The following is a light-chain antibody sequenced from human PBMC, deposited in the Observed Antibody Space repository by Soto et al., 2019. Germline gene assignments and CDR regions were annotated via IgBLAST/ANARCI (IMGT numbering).Light chain of an antibody. J-gene: IGKJ1*01. Sequence: EIVMTPSPATLSVSPGGRSTLSCMASQSISDNLAWYQQKPGQAPRLLIHGASTRATGIPARFSGSGSGTEFTLTISSLQSEDFAVYFCHQYFNLPWTFGQGTKVDIK. CDR2: GAS. CDR3: HQYFNLPWT. V-gene: IGKV3-15*01. CDR1: QSISDN.